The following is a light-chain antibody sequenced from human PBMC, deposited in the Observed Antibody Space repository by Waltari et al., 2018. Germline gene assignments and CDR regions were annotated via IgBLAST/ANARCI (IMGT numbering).Light chain of an antibody. CDR2: DVS. V-gene: IGLV2-11*01. Sequence: QSALTQPRSVSGSPGQSVTISCTGTRSAVGGYNSVSWYQQHPGKAPKLMSYDVSKRPSGVPDRFSGSKSGNTASLTISGLQAEDEADYYCCSYAGSYTLYVFGTGTKVTVL. CDR1: RSAVGGYNS. J-gene: IGLJ1*01. CDR3: CSYAGSYTLYV.